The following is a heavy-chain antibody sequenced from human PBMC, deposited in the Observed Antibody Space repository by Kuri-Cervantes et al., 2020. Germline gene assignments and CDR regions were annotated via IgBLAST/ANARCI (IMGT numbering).Heavy chain of an antibody. J-gene: IGHJ6*03. CDR2: ITPFNGDT. CDR3: ARSYYGSGSWPTPYYYYYYMDV. CDR1: GYTFTNFL. D-gene: IGHD3-10*01. Sequence: SVKVSCKAPGYTFTNFLIHWVRQAPGQGLEWMGWITPFNGDTTYAQKFQGRVTIARDRSLNTAYMELSSLRSEDTAVYYCARSYYGSGSWPTPYYYYYYMDVWGKGTTVTVSS. V-gene: IGHV1-45*02.